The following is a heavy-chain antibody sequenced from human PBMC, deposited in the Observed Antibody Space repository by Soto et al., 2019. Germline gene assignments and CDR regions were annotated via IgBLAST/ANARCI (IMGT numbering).Heavy chain of an antibody. J-gene: IGHJ5*02. D-gene: IGHD1-26*01. V-gene: IGHV3-48*03. Sequence: GGSLRLSCAASGFTFSSYEMNWVRQAPGKGLEWVSYISLSGSSRYYGDSVKGRFTISRDNAKNSLYLQMNSLRAEDTAVYYCARSVGGAGPGLCDPWGQGTLVTVSS. CDR2: ISLSGSSR. CDR1: GFTFSSYE. CDR3: ARSVGGAGPGLCDP.